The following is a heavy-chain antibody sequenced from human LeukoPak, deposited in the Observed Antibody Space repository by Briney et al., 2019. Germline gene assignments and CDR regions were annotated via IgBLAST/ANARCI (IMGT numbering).Heavy chain of an antibody. V-gene: IGHV3-53*01. CDR1: GFTVSSNY. CDR2: IYSGGRT. J-gene: IGHJ3*02. Sequence: GGSLRLSCAASGFTVSSNYMSWVRQAPGKGLEWVAVIYSGGRTYYADSVKGRFTISTDNSKNTLYLQMNSLRAEDTAVYYCARDQTVPPGDAFDIWGQGTMVTVSS. CDR3: ARDQTVPPGDAFDI. D-gene: IGHD4-17*01.